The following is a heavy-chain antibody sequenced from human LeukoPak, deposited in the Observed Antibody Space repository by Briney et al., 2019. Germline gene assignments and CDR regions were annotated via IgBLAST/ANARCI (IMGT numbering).Heavy chain of an antibody. Sequence: PGGSLRLSCAASDFTFSSHWMSWVRQAPGKGLEWVAYIKYDGGEKDFVDSVKGRFTISRDNAKNIVYLQMNSLRVEDTAVYYCARLLGGVAVSDSDYFDSWGQGTLVTVAS. CDR1: DFTFSSHW. CDR2: IKYDGGEK. J-gene: IGHJ4*02. D-gene: IGHD6-19*01. CDR3: ARLLGGVAVSDSDYFDS. V-gene: IGHV3-7*01.